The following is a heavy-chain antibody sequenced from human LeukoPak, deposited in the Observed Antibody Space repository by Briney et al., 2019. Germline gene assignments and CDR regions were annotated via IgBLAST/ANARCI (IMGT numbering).Heavy chain of an antibody. V-gene: IGHV1-2*02. D-gene: IGHD1-26*01. CDR2: IHPNYGGT. J-gene: IGHJ4*02. CDR3: VRDQRGSHFDY. Sequence: ASVKVSCKASGYTFTGYYIHWVRQAPGQGLEWMGWIHPNYGGTNSAQEFQGRVTMTRDTSINTAYMEVSRLRSDDTAVYYCVRDQRGSHFDYWGQGTLVTVSS. CDR1: GYTFTGYY.